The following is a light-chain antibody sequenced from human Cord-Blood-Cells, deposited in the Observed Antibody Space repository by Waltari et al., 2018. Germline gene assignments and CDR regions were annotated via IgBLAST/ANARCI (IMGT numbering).Light chain of an antibody. J-gene: IGLJ1*01. Sequence: QSALTQPASVSGSPGQSITISCTGTSSDVGRYNLVPWYQQHPGKAPKLTIYEGSKRPSGVSNRFSGSKSGNTASLTISGLQAEDEADYYCSSYTSSSTLYVFGTGTKVTVL. CDR1: SSDVGRYNL. V-gene: IGLV2-14*02. CDR3: SSYTSSSTLYV. CDR2: EGS.